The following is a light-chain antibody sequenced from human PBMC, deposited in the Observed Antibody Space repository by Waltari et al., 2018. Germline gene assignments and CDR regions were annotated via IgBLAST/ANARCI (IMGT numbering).Light chain of an antibody. Sequence: QSALTQPASVSGSPGQSITISCTGTSSDVGTYNLVSWYQHHPAKAPNLMIYEVSQRPSGISTRFSGSKSGNTASLTISGLQAEDEADYYCCSYVGSSTWVFGGGTKLTVL. CDR1: SSDVGTYNL. J-gene: IGLJ3*02. V-gene: IGLV2-23*02. CDR3: CSYVGSSTWV. CDR2: EVS.